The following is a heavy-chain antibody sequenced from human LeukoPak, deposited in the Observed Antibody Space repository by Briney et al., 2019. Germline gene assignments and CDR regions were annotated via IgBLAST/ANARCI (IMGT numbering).Heavy chain of an antibody. Sequence: GGSLRLSCAASGFTFDDYTMHWVRQAPGKGLEWVSLISWDGGSTYYADSVKGRFTISRDNSKNSLYLQMNGLRTEDTALYYCAKAPMFGELSGDYYYYYMDVWGKGTTVTVSS. D-gene: IGHD3-10*02. V-gene: IGHV3-43*01. CDR3: AKAPMFGELSGDYYYYYMDV. J-gene: IGHJ6*03. CDR1: GFTFDDYT. CDR2: ISWDGGST.